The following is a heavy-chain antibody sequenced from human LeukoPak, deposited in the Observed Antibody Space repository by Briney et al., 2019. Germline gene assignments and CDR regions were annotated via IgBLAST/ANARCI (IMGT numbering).Heavy chain of an antibody. D-gene: IGHD6-13*01. CDR1: GFTFSSYA. Sequence: GGSLRLSCAASGFTFSSYAMSWVRQAPGEGLEWVSAISGSGGSTYYADSVKGRFTISRDNSKNTLYLQMNSLRAEDTAVYYCAKGEAAAGSSSWFDPWGQGTLVTVSS. J-gene: IGHJ5*02. V-gene: IGHV3-23*01. CDR3: AKGEAAAGSSSWFDP. CDR2: ISGSGGST.